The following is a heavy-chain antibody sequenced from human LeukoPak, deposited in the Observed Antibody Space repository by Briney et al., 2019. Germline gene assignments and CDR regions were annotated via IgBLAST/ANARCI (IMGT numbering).Heavy chain of an antibody. Sequence: ASVKVSCKASGGTFSSYAISWVRQAPGQGLEWMGGIIPIFGTANYAQKFQGRVTITTDESTSTAYMELSSLRSEDTAVYYCARDLSSGWYDTDYWGQGTLVTVSS. CDR2: IIPIFGTA. D-gene: IGHD6-19*01. CDR3: ARDLSSGWYDTDY. J-gene: IGHJ4*02. CDR1: GGTFSSYA. V-gene: IGHV1-69*05.